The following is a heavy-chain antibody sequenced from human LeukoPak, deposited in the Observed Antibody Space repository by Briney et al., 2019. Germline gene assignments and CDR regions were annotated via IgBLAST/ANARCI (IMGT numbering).Heavy chain of an antibody. CDR2: INPNSGGT. CDR3: AREGQYCSGGSCYSVSESWFDP. D-gene: IGHD2-15*01. V-gene: IGHV1-2*02. CDR1: GYTFTGYY. J-gene: IGHJ5*02. Sequence: GASVKVSCKASGYTFTGYYMHWVRQAPGQGLGWMGWINPNSGGTNYAQKFQGRVTMTRDTSISTAYMELSRLRSDDTAVYYCAREGQYCSGGSCYSVSESWFDPWGQGTLVTVSS.